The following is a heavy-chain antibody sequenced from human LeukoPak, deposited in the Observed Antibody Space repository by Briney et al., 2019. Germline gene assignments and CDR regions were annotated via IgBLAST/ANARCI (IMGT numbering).Heavy chain of an antibody. CDR3: ATYPQYFGAPGTDY. V-gene: IGHV3-7*01. D-gene: IGHD3-10*01. CDR1: GFTFSDYW. CDR2: IDKHGSEK. J-gene: IGHJ4*02. Sequence: GGSLRLSCAVSGFTFSDYWMRWVRQAPGKGLEWVASIDKHGSEKRYVDSVKGRFTISRDNAKNSVYLQMTSLGAEDTAVYYCATYPQYFGAPGTDYWGQGTLVTVSS.